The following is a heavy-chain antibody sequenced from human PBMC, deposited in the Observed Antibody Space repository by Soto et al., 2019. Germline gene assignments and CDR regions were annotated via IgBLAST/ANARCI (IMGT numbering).Heavy chain of an antibody. CDR2: IIPIFGTV. V-gene: IGHV1-69*12. D-gene: IGHD6-19*01. Sequence: QVQLLQSGAEVKKPGSSVRVSCEASGGTFRTYAISWVRQAPGQGLEWMGEIIPIFGTVNYAQKFQGRVTITADESTTTVYTDLRSLRSEDTAVYYCAKGAVARTPTSYYYYGMDVWGQGTTVTVSS. CDR3: AKGAVARTPTSYYYYGMDV. CDR1: GGTFRTYA. J-gene: IGHJ6*02.